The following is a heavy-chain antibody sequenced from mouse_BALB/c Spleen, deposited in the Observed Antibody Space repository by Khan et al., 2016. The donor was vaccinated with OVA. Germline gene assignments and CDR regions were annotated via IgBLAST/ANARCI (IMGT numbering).Heavy chain of an antibody. D-gene: IGHD1-2*01. J-gene: IGHJ3*01. V-gene: IGHV1-77*01. CDR2: ISPGSGDT. Sequence: QVQLQQSGAELARPGASVKLSCKASGYTFTDYYINWVKLRTGQGLEWIGEISPGSGDTYYNERFKGKATLTADKSYSTAYMQRSSLTSEASAVYVCARRNYFGYTVAYWGQGTLVTVSA. CDR1: GYTFTDYY. CDR3: ARRNYFGYTVAY.